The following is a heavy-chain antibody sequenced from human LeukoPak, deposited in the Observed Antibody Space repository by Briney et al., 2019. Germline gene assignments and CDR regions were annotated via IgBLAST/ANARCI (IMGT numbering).Heavy chain of an antibody. CDR1: GGSISSYY. Sequence: SETLSLTCTVSGGSISSYYWSWIRQPPGKGLEWIGYIYYSGSTNYNPSLKSRVTISVDTSKNQFSLKLSSVTAADTAVYYCARVGEDYYGSGSYDYWGQGTLVTVSS. CDR3: ARVGEDYYGSGSYDY. J-gene: IGHJ4*02. D-gene: IGHD3-10*01. CDR2: IYYSGST. V-gene: IGHV4-59*01.